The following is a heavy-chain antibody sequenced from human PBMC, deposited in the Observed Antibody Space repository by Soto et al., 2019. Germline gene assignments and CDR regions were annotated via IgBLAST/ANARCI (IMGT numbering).Heavy chain of an antibody. CDR3: ARGYCISTSCFKGGYYYGMDV. J-gene: IGHJ6*02. Sequence: NPGGSLRLSCAASGFTFSSYSMNWVRQAPGKGLEWVSSISSSSSYIYYADSVKGRFTISRDNAKNSQYLQMNSLRAEDTAVYYCARGYCISTSCFKGGYYYGMDVWGQGTTVTVSS. V-gene: IGHV3-21*01. CDR2: ISSSSSYI. CDR1: GFTFSSYS. D-gene: IGHD2-2*01.